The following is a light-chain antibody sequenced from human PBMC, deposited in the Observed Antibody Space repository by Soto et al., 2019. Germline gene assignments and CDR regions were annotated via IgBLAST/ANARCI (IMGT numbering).Light chain of an antibody. J-gene: IGKJ1*01. V-gene: IGKV1-9*01. CDR3: HQSNTYPWT. CDR2: AAS. CDR1: QPVSIY. Sequence: IPLTQSPSSLSAYAGDRVTIACRASQPVSIYLGWYQQKPGSAPDLLIFAASTLRSGVPSRFSGSESGTNFTLTISNLRPEDSATYYCHQSNTYPWTFGQGTKVEIK.